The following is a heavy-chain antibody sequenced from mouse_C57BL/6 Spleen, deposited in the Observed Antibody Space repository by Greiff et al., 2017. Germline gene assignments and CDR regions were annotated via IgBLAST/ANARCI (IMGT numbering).Heavy chain of an antibody. CDR1: GFTFSSYA. CDR3: GRDRKSQPAAMDY. CDR2: ISDGGSYT. J-gene: IGHJ4*01. V-gene: IGHV5-4*01. Sequence: EVKLVESGGGLVKPGGSLKLSCAASGFTFSSYAMSWVRQTPEKRLEWVATISDGGSYTYYPDNVKGRFTISRDNAKNNLYLQMSHLKSEDTAMYYCGRDRKSQPAAMDYWGKGTSVTVSS. D-gene: IGHD6-1*01.